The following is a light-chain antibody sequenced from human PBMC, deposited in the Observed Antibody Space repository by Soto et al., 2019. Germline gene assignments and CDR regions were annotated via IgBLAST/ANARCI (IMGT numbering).Light chain of an antibody. CDR3: QQYHTLPFT. V-gene: IGKV1-33*01. Sequence: DIHMTQSPSSLSASLGDRVTITCQASQDMGNFLNWYQQTPGKAPKLLISGASDLEAGVPSRFSGSGSGTDFTFTISSLQPEDIATYHCQQYHTLPFTFGPGTKV. CDR2: GAS. CDR1: QDMGNF. J-gene: IGKJ3*01.